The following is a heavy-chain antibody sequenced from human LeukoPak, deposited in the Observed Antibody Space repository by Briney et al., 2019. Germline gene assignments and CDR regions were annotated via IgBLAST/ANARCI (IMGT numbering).Heavy chain of an antibody. CDR1: GFTFSTCS. CDR2: ISGSSYHI. V-gene: IGHV3-21*01. J-gene: IGHJ4*02. D-gene: IGHD1-26*01. CDR3: ASGTIVGARGADN. Sequence: GALRLSCAASGFTFSTCSMKWVRQAPGKALEWVSSISGSSYHIYYADSVKGRFTISRDNANNLLYLQMNRLRAEDTAVYYCASGTIVGARGADNWGQGTLVTVSS.